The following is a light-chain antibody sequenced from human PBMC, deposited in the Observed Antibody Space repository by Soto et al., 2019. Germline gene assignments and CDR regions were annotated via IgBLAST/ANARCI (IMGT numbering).Light chain of an antibody. V-gene: IGLV3-21*04. J-gene: IGLJ2*01. CDR3: QVWDSSSDHPV. CDR1: NIVRKN. CDR2: YDR. Sequence: SYELTQPPSMSVAPGETATVTCGGNNIVRKNVHWYQQQPGQAPVLVIYYDRDRPSGIPERFSGSNSGNTATLTISRVEAGDEADYYCQVWDSSSDHPVFGGGTQLTVL.